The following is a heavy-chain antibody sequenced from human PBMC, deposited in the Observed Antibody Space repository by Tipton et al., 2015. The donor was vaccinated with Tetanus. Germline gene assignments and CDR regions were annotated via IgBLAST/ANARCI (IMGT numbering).Heavy chain of an antibody. CDR1: GGSISDYY. CDR3: ASHYGSGSDDAFDI. Sequence: TLSLTCTVSGGSISDYYWSWIRQPAGKGLEWIGRIYTSGSTNYNPSLKSRVTMSVDTSKNQFSLKLSSVTAADTAVYYCASHYGSGSDDAFDIWGKGQWSPSLQ. CDR2: IYTSGST. D-gene: IGHD3-10*01. V-gene: IGHV4-4*07. J-gene: IGHJ3*02.